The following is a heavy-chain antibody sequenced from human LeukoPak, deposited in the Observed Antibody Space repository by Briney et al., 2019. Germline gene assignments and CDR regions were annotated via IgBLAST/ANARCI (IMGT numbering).Heavy chain of an antibody. V-gene: IGHV3-30*18. Sequence: PGGSLRLSCAASGFTFSSYSMNWVRQAPGKGLEWVAVISYDGSNKYYADSVKGRFTISRDNSKNTLYLQMNSLRAEDTAVYYCAKVGFDYWGQGTLVTVSS. J-gene: IGHJ4*02. CDR2: ISYDGSNK. CDR1: GFTFSSYS. CDR3: AKVGFDY.